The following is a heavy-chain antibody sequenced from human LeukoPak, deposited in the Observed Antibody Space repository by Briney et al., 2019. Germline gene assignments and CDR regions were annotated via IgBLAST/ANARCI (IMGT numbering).Heavy chain of an antibody. CDR1: GFTFDDYA. J-gene: IGHJ4*02. CDR3: AKDPDYGASVYFIY. CDR2: ISGSGGGT. D-gene: IGHD4-17*01. Sequence: PGRSLRLSCAASGFTFDDYAMHWVRQAPGKGLEWVAGISGSGGGTYYADSVKGRFTISRDNSKNTPYLQMNSLRAENTAVYYCAKDPDYGASVYFIYWGQGTLATASS. V-gene: IGHV3-23*01.